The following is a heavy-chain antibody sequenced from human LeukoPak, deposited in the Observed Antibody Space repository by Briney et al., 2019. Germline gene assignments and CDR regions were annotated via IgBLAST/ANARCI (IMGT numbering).Heavy chain of an antibody. J-gene: IGHJ4*02. CDR2: IYPGDSDT. CDR1: GYRFTSYW. Sequence: GESLQISCQGSGYRFTSYWIGWVRPMPGKGLEWMGIIYPGDSDTRYSPSFQAQVTISADKSISTAYLQWSSLKASDTAMYYCARRRSGGSCYDYWGQGTLVTVSS. V-gene: IGHV5-51*01. D-gene: IGHD2-15*01. CDR3: ARRRSGGSCYDY.